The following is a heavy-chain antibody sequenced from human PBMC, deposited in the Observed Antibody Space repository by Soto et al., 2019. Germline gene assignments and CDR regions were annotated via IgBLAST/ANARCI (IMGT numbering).Heavy chain of an antibody. V-gene: IGHV4-34*01. CDR3: ARGNTMVRGVIKFDY. J-gene: IGHJ4*02. CDR1: GGSFSGYY. Sequence: SSETLSLTCAVYGGSFSGYYWSWIRQPPGKGLEWIGEINHSGSTNYNPSLKSRVTISVDTSKNQFSLKLSSVTAADTAVYYCARGNTMVRGVIKFDYWGQGTLVT. D-gene: IGHD3-10*01. CDR2: INHSGST.